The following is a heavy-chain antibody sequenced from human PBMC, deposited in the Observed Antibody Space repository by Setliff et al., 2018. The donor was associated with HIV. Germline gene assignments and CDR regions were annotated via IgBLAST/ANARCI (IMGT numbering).Heavy chain of an antibody. CDR2: IWYDGSNK. CDR1: GFTFSSYG. Sequence: GGSLRLSCAASGFTFSSYGMHWVRQAPGKGLEWVAVIWYDGSNKYYADSVKGRFTISRDNSKNTLYLHVNSLRAEDTAVYYCAKNDARGVVITYFDHWGQGTLVTVSS. CDR3: AKNDARGVVITYFDH. J-gene: IGHJ4*02. V-gene: IGHV3-33*06. D-gene: IGHD3-10*01.